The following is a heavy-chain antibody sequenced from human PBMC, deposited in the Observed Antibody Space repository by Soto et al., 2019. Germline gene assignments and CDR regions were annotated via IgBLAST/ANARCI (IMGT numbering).Heavy chain of an antibody. D-gene: IGHD3-10*01. V-gene: IGHV2-5*02. CDR3: ARTYYYGQNWFDP. J-gene: IGHJ5*02. CDR2: IYWDDDK. Sequence: QLTLKESGPTLVKPTQTLTLTRTFSGFSLSTSGVAVGWIRQPPGKALEGLALIYWDDDKRYSPSLKSRLTITKETTKSQVVLTMTNIDPVDTDTYSCARTYYYGQNWFDPWGQGTLVTVSS. CDR1: GFSLSTSGVA.